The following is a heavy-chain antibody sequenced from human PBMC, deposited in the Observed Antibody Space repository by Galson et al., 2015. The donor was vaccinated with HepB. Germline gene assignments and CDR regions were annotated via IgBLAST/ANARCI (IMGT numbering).Heavy chain of an antibody. CDR3: AGNYYGSGSYYNRIGYYYYMDV. CDR1: GGTFSSYA. D-gene: IGHD3-10*01. V-gene: IGHV1-69*13. CDR2: IIPIFGTA. J-gene: IGHJ6*03. Sequence: SVKVSCKASGGTFSSYAISWVRQAPGQGLEWMGGIIPIFGTANYAQKFQGRVTITADESTSTAYMELSSLRSEDTAVYYCAGNYYGSGSYYNRIGYYYYMDVWGKGTTVTVSS.